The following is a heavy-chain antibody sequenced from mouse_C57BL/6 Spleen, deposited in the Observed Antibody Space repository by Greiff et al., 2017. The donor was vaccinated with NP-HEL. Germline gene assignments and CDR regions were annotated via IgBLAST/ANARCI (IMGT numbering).Heavy chain of an antibody. Sequence: VQLKQSGPELVKPGASVKISCKASGYSFTDYNMNWVKQSNGKSLEWIGVINPNYGTTSYNQKFKGKATLTVDQSSSTAYMQLNSLTSEDSAVYYCARSTTVVARDYAMDYWGQGTSVTVSS. D-gene: IGHD1-1*01. CDR2: INPNYGTT. CDR3: ARSTTVVARDYAMDY. V-gene: IGHV1-39*01. CDR1: GYSFTDYN. J-gene: IGHJ4*01.